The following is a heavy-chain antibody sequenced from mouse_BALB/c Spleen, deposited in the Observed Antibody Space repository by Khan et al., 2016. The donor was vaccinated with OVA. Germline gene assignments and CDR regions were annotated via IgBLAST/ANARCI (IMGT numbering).Heavy chain of an antibody. J-gene: IGHJ3*01. V-gene: IGHV5-6*01. CDR3: ARLAYYYESEGFAY. D-gene: IGHD1-1*01. Sequence: EVELVESGGDLVKPGGSLKLSCAASGFTFSTYGMSWVRQTPDKRLEWVATISTGGHYTYYPDSVKGRFTISRDNAKNTLYLQMTSLKSEDTAMFYCARLAYYYESEGFAYWGQGTLVTVSA. CDR1: GFTFSTYG. CDR2: ISTGGHYT.